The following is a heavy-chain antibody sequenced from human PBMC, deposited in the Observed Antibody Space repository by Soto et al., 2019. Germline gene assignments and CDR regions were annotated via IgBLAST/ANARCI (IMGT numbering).Heavy chain of an antibody. D-gene: IGHD2-2*03. CDR3: ARHKAGYCSTTSCHPADY. J-gene: IGHJ4*02. Sequence: GESLKISCHGSGYSFPSYWIGWVRQMPGKGLEWMGIIYPGASDTKYSPSFQGQVTISADRSINTAYLQWSSLKASDTAMYYCARHKAGYCSTTSCHPADYWGQGTLVTVSS. V-gene: IGHV5-51*01. CDR2: IYPGASDT. CDR1: GYSFPSYW.